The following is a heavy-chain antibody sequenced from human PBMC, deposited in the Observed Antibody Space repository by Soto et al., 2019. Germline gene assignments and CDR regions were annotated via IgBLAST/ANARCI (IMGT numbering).Heavy chain of an antibody. V-gene: IGHV4-39*01. CDR1: GGSISSSSYY. CDR3: ARHNCSGGSCYFAAFDI. Sequence: SETLSLTCTVSGGSISSSSYYWGWIRQPPGKGLEWIGSIYYSGSTYYNPSLKSRVTISVDTSKNQFSLKLSSVTAADTAVYYCARHNCSGGSCYFAAFDIWGQGIMVT. CDR2: IYYSGST. D-gene: IGHD2-15*01. J-gene: IGHJ3*02.